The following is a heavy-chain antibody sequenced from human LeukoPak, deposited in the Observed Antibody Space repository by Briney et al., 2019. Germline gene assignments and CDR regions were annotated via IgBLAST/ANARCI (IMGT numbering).Heavy chain of an antibody. V-gene: IGHV3-7*03. Sequence: GGSLRLSCTASGLIFSGSWMAWIRQAPGKGLEWVAIIKKDGSEKYYVDSMKGRFTISRDNAKNSLFLQMNSLRAEDTAIYYCTTDTWYSAGHWGQGTLVTVSS. CDR1: GLIFSGSW. D-gene: IGHD2-15*01. J-gene: IGHJ4*02. CDR3: TTDTWYSAGH. CDR2: IKKDGSEK.